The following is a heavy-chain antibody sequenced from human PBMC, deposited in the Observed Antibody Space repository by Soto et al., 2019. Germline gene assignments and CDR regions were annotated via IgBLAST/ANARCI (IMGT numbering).Heavy chain of an antibody. Sequence: QVQLVQSGAEVKKPGSSVKVSCKASGGTFSSYAISWVRQAPGQGLEWMGEIIPIFDTANYAQKFQGRVTITADDSTSTAYMERSSLRSEDTAGYYCARDRGPSSGYYPYWFDPWGQGTLVTVSS. CDR3: ARDRGPSSGYYPYWFDP. D-gene: IGHD3-22*01. CDR2: IIPIFDTA. V-gene: IGHV1-69*12. J-gene: IGHJ5*02. CDR1: GGTFSSYA.